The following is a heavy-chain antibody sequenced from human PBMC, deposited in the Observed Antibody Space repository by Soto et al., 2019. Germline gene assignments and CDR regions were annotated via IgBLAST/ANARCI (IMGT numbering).Heavy chain of an antibody. CDR2: IYPSGST. CDR1: GDSISSSSFY. CDR3: ARHNYGSGSTYFDY. V-gene: IGHV4-39*01. D-gene: IGHD3-10*01. Sequence: SETLSLTCTVSGDSISSSSFYWAWIRQPPGKGLEWIGSIYPSGSTNYNPSLKSRVTISVDTSKNQFSLKLNSMTAADTAVYYCARHNYGSGSTYFDYWGQGTLVTVSS. J-gene: IGHJ4*02.